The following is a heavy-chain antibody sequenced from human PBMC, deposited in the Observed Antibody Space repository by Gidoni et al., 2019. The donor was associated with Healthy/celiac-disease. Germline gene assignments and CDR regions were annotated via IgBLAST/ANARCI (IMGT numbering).Heavy chain of an antibody. CDR3: ARGMVRGVIQAPFDY. D-gene: IGHD3-10*01. V-gene: IGHV1-69*01. Sequence: QVQLVQSGAEVKKPGSSVKVYCKASGGTFSSYAISWVRQAPGQGLEWMGGTIPIFGTANYAQKFQGRVTITADESTSTAYMELSSLRSEDTAVYYCARGMVRGVIQAPFDYWGQGTLVTVSS. CDR1: GGTFSSYA. J-gene: IGHJ4*02. CDR2: TIPIFGTA.